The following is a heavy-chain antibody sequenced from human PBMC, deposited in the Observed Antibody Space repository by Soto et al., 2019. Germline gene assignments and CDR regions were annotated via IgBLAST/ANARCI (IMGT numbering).Heavy chain of an antibody. V-gene: IGHV4-31*03. CDR3: ARDKGWFGEWYYYYYGMDV. D-gene: IGHD3-10*01. J-gene: IGHJ6*02. Sequence: SETLSLTCTVSGGSISSGGYYWSWIRQHPGKGLEWIGYIYYSGSTYYNPSLKSRVTISVDTSKNQFSLKLSSVTAADTAVYYCARDKGWFGEWYYYYYGMDVWGQGTTVT. CDR2: IYYSGST. CDR1: GGSISSGGYY.